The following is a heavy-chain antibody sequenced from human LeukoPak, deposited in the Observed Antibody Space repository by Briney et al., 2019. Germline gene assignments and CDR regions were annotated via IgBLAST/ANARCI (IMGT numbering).Heavy chain of an antibody. CDR3: ARSITIFGVVGSAGGY. V-gene: IGHV1-18*01. CDR1: GYTFTSYG. J-gene: IGHJ4*02. CDR2: ICAYNGNT. Sequence: ASVKVSCKASGYTFTSYGISWGRQAPGQGLEWMGCICAYNGNTNYAQKLQGGVTMTTDASTSTAYMELRSLRSDDTAVYYCARSITIFGVVGSAGGYWGQGTLVTVSS. D-gene: IGHD3-3*01.